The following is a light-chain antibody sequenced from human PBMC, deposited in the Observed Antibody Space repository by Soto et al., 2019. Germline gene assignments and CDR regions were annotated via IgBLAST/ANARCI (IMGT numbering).Light chain of an antibody. CDR2: DAS. CDR3: QQFSSYPLT. CDR1: QSVSSN. V-gene: IGKV3-20*01. J-gene: IGKJ4*01. Sequence: IVLAQSRGAVPLSRGERATLSCRASQSVSSNLAWYQQKPGQAPRLLIYDASSRATGIPDRFSGGGSGTDFTLTISSLEPEDFAVYYCQQFSSYPLTFGGGTKVDIK.